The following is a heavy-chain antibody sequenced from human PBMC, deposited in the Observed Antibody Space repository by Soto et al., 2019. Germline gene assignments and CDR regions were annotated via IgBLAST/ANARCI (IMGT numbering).Heavy chain of an antibody. V-gene: IGHV1-18*01. CDR3: ARDEVPAANWLDP. CDR2: ISGYNGNT. Sequence: ASVKVSCKASGYIFINYGITWVRQAPGQGLEWMGWISGYNGNTNHAQKFQGRVTMTTDTSTSTAYMELRSLGFDDTAVYYCARDEVPAANWLDPWGQGTLVTVSA. D-gene: IGHD2-2*01. CDR1: GYIFINYG. J-gene: IGHJ5*02.